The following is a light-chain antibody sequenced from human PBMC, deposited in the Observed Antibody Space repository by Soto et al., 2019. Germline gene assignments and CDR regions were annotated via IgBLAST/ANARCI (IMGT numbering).Light chain of an antibody. CDR3: QQYNSYWT. Sequence: DIQMTQSPSSLSASVGDRVTITCQASQNINNYLNWYQQKPGRAPKLLIYDASNLEAGVPSRFRGSGSGTEFTLTISSLQPDDFATYYCQQYNSYWTFGQGTKVDI. CDR1: QNINNY. CDR2: DAS. V-gene: IGKV1-33*01. J-gene: IGKJ1*01.